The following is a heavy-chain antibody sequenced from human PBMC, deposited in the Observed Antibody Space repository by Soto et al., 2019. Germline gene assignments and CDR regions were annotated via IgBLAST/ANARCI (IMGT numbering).Heavy chain of an antibody. CDR3: ARGQDYSNYEFLNYYYYMDV. CDR1: GFTFSDYY. D-gene: IGHD4-4*01. J-gene: IGHJ6*03. Sequence: GGSLRLSCAASGFTFSDYYMSWIRQAPGKGLEWVSYISSSGSTIYYADSVKGRFTISRDNAKNSLYLQMNSLRAEDTAVYYCARGQDYSNYEFLNYYYYMDVWGKGTTVTVSS. V-gene: IGHV3-11*01. CDR2: ISSSGSTI.